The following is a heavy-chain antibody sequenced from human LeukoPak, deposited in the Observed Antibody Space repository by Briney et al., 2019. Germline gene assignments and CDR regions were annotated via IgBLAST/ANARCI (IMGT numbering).Heavy chain of an antibody. CDR1: GYRFTSYW. J-gene: IGHJ4*02. CDR2: IYPGDSDT. V-gene: IGHV5-51*01. D-gene: IGHD3-22*01. Sequence: GESLKISCKGSGYRFTSYWIGWVRQMPGKGLEWMGIIYPGDSDTRYSPSFQGQVTISADKSISTAYLQWSSLKASDTAMYYCARRSYYYDSSGYRFDYWGQGTLVTVSS. CDR3: ARRSYYYDSSGYRFDY.